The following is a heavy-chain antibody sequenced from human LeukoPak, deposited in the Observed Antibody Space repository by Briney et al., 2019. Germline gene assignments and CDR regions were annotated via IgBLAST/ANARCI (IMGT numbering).Heavy chain of an antibody. CDR1: GFTFSDYY. CDR2: ISSSGSTI. D-gene: IGHD3-22*01. J-gene: IGHJ2*01. V-gene: IGHV3-11*04. CDR3: ARQPDYHDSSGNPRYFDL. Sequence: GGSLRLSCAASGFTFSDYYMSWIRQAPGKGLEWVSYISSSGSTIYYADSVKGRFTISRDNAKNSLYLQMNSLRADDTAVYYCARQPDYHDSSGNPRYFDLWGRGTLVTVSS.